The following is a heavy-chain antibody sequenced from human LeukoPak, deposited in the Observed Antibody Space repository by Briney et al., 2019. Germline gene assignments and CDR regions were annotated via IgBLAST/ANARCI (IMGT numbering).Heavy chain of an antibody. CDR3: AKDGYPGYYGSGSYSYYFDY. J-gene: IGHJ4*02. CDR1: GFTFSSYG. Sequence: GGSLRLSCAASGFTFSSYGMHWVRQAPGKGLEGVAFIRYDGSNKYYADSVKGRFTISRDNSKNTLYLQMNSLRAEDTAVYYCAKDGYPGYYGSGSYSYYFDYWGQGTLVTVSS. CDR2: IRYDGSNK. D-gene: IGHD3-10*01. V-gene: IGHV3-30*02.